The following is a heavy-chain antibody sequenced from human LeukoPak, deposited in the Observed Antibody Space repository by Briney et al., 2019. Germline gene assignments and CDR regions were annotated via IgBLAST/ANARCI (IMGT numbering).Heavy chain of an antibody. J-gene: IGHJ4*02. Sequence: ASVKVSSKASGYTFTGYYMHWVRQAPGQGLEWMGWINPNSGGTNYAQKFQGRVTMTRDTSISTAYMELSRLRSDDTAVYYCAREELEQWLVPLDYWGQGTLVTVSS. CDR1: GYTFTGYY. CDR2: INPNSGGT. D-gene: IGHD6-19*01. CDR3: AREELEQWLVPLDY. V-gene: IGHV1-2*02.